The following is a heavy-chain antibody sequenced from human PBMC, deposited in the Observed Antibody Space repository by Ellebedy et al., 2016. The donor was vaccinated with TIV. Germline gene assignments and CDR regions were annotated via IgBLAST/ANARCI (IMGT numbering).Heavy chain of an antibody. D-gene: IGHD2-2*01. CDR1: GGSISSYY. Sequence: MPGGSLRLSCTVSGGSISSYYWSWIRQLPGKGLEWIGYIYYSGSTNYNPTLKSRVPISVDTSKNQFSLNLSSVTAADTAVYYCARLREIVVVPAAIRDYYYGMDVWGQGTTVTVSS. J-gene: IGHJ6*02. CDR3: ARLREIVVVPAAIRDYYYGMDV. CDR2: IYYSGST. V-gene: IGHV4-59*08.